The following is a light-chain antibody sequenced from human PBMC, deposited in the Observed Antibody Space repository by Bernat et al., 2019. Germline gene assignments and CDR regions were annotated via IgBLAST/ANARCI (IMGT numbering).Light chain of an antibody. CDR2: SDS. V-gene: IGLV1-44*01. Sequence: QSVLTQPPSASGTPGQRVTVSCSGGFSNIGSNTVHWYQQLPGTVPKLLMYSDSYRPSGVPDRFSGSKSGSSASLAISGLQSEDEADYYCAAWDDTLNALLFGGGTKVTVL. CDR3: AAWDDTLNALL. J-gene: IGLJ2*01. CDR1: FSNIGSNT.